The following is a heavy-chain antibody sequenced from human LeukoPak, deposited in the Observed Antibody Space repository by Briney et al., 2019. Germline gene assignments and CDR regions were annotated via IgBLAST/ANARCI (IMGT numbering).Heavy chain of an antibody. D-gene: IGHD3-22*01. V-gene: IGHV3-7*01. J-gene: IGHJ4*02. CDR2: IKQEGSET. CDR1: VFTFSNYW. Sequence: QSGGSLRLSCAASVFTFSNYWMSWVRQAPGKGLEWVANIKQEGSETYSVGSVKGRFTISRDNAKNSLYLQMNSLRAEDTAVYYCARGGQYSGYYYFDYWGQGTLVTVSS. CDR3: ARGGQYSGYYYFDY.